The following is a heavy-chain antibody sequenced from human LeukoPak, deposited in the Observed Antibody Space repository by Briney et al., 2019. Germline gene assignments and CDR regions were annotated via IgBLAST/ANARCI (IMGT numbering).Heavy chain of an antibody. J-gene: IGHJ5*02. CDR2: INHSGST. V-gene: IGHV4-34*01. CDR3: ARGPGYDFWSGSNWFDP. CDR1: GGSFSGYY. D-gene: IGHD3-3*01. Sequence: SETLSLTCAVYGGSFSGYYWSWIRQPPGKGLEWIGEINHSGSTNYNPSLKSRVTISVDTSKNQFSLKLSSVTAADTAVYYCARGPGYDFWSGSNWFDPWGQGTLVTVSS.